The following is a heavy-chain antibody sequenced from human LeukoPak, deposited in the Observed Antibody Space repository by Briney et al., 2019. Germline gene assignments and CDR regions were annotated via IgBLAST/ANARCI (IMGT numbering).Heavy chain of an antibody. D-gene: IGHD2-2*01. CDR2: MNPNSGNT. CDR3: ARAYCSSTSCYLRFDP. CDR1: GYTFTSYE. J-gene: IGHJ5*02. Sequence: GASVKVSCKASGYTFTSYEINWVRQATGQGLEWMGWMNPNSGNTGYAQNLQGIVTITRNTSIRTAYLELRRLRSEDTAVYYCARAYCSSTSCYLRFDPWGQGTLVTVSS. V-gene: IGHV1-8*03.